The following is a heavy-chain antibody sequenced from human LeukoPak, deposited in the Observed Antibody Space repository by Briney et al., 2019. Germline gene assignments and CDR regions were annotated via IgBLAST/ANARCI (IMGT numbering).Heavy chain of an antibody. CDR2: SSSSGTTI. D-gene: IGHD3/OR15-3a*01. V-gene: IGHV3-11*01. J-gene: IGHJ4*02. CDR1: GFTLSDYY. Sequence: GGSLRLSCAASGFTLSDYYMSWIRQAPGKGLEWVSYSSSSGTTIYYAGSVKGRFAISRDNAKNSLYLQMNSLRAEDTAVYYCARRRDFIDYWGQGTLVTVSS. CDR3: ARRRDFIDY.